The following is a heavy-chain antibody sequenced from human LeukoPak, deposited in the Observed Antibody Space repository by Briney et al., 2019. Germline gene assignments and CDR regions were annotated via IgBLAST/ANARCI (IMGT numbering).Heavy chain of an antibody. J-gene: IGHJ4*02. Sequence: GGSLRLSCAASGFTVSSNYMSWVRQAPGKGLEWVSVIYSGGSTYYADSVKGRFTISRDNSKNTLYLQMNSLRAEDTAVYYCASGMNNGDAAYFDYWSQGTLVTVSP. CDR3: ASGMNNGDAAYFDY. CDR1: GFTVSSNY. CDR2: IYSGGST. D-gene: IGHD4-17*01. V-gene: IGHV3-66*02.